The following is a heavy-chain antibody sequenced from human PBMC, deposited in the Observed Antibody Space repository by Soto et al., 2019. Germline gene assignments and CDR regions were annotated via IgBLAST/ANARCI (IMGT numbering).Heavy chain of an antibody. J-gene: IGHJ4*02. CDR1: GGSRSGYC. CDR3: ASTAGSAMTTSLDY. CDR2: IYYSGST. V-gene: IGHV4-39*07. Sequence: SVPLCLSCSVAGGSRSGYCWGWIRRPPGKGLEWIGSIYYSGSTYYNPFLKSRVTISVDTSKNQFSLKLSSVTAADTAVYYCASTAGSAMTTSLDYWGQGTLVTVSS. D-gene: IGHD3-16*01.